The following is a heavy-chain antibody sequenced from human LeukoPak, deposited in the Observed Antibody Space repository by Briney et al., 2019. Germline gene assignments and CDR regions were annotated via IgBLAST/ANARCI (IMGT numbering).Heavy chain of an antibody. V-gene: IGHV1-2*02. CDR3: ARDRGTMVRGVITELDY. D-gene: IGHD3-10*01. J-gene: IGHJ4*02. Sequence: ASVKVSCKASGYTFTGYYMHWVRQAPGQGLEWMGWLNPNSGGTNYAQKFQGRVTMTRDTSISTAYMELSRLRSDGTAVYYCARDRGTMVRGVITELDYWGQGTLVTVSS. CDR1: GYTFTGYY. CDR2: LNPNSGGT.